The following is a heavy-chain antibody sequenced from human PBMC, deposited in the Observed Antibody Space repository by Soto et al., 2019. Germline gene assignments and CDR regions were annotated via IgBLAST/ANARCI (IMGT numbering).Heavy chain of an antibody. Sequence: SETLSLTCTVSGGSISDYYWNWIRQPPGKGLEWIGNIYSSGSTNYNPSLKSRVTISVDTSKNQFSLKVSSVTAADTAVYFCARVRTTVDYWGQGTLVTVSS. CDR1: GGSISDYY. V-gene: IGHV4-59*01. CDR2: IYSSGST. CDR3: ARVRTTVDY. J-gene: IGHJ4*02. D-gene: IGHD4-17*01.